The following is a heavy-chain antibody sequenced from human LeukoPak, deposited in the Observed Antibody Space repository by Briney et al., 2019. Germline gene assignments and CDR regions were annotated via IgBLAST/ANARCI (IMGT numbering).Heavy chain of an antibody. CDR1: GFTVINNY. V-gene: IGHV3-21*01. CDR2: ISSGSTYI. Sequence: GGSLRLSCAASGFTVINNYMTWVRQAPGKGLEWVSSISSGSTYIYYTDSVKGRFTISRDDAKNSLYLQMNSLRAEDTAVYYCARDSGSAYHFYYYMDVWGKGTTVTVSS. J-gene: IGHJ6*03. CDR3: ARDSGSAYHFYYYMDV. D-gene: IGHD5-12*01.